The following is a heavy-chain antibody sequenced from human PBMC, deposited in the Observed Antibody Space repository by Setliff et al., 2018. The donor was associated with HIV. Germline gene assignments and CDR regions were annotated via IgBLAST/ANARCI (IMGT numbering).Heavy chain of an antibody. CDR1: GHSFTNHY. D-gene: IGHD5-12*01. V-gene: IGHV1-46*01. Sequence: ASVKVSCKPSGHSFTNHYMHWVRQAPGQGLEWMGVINPTGGSTRNTQKFQGRVAMTREPSTSTVYMALSSLRSEDTAVYYCASAGAWQRNALDIWGQGTMVTVSS. CDR3: ASAGAWQRNALDI. CDR2: INPTGGST. J-gene: IGHJ3*02.